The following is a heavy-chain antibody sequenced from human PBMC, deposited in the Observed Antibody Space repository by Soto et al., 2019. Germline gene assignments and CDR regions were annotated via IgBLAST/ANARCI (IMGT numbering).Heavy chain of an antibody. J-gene: IGHJ4*02. Sequence: VQLVQSGAEVTKPGAAVRVSCKASGYGFSNYGFSWVRQAPGQGLELMGWISAYDGQTNYTKKFQGRVTMTTATSSSTASMELRSLRSDDTAVYYCARVWYYDSSGYYAFDYWGLGTLVTVSS. D-gene: IGHD3-22*01. CDR1: GYGFSNYG. CDR2: ISAYDGQT. CDR3: ARVWYYDSSGYYAFDY. V-gene: IGHV1-18*01.